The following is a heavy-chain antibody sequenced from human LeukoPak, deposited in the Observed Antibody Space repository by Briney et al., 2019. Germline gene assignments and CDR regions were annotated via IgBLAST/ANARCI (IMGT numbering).Heavy chain of an antibody. Sequence: SETLSLTCAVYGGSFSGYYWSWIRQPPGKGLEWIGEINHSGSTNYNPSLKSRVTISVDTSKNQFSLNLSSVTAADTAVYYCARGPPRNTAMVVLYFDYWGQGTLVTVSS. J-gene: IGHJ4*02. D-gene: IGHD5-18*01. CDR2: INHSGST. CDR3: ARGPPRNTAMVVLYFDY. V-gene: IGHV4-34*01. CDR1: GGSFSGYY.